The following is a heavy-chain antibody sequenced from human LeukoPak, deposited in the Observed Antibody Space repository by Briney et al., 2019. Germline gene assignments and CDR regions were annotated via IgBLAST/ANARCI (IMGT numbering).Heavy chain of an antibody. V-gene: IGHV4-39*07. CDR1: GASISTSNYY. CDR3: ARDFAVADGQTATWFEP. Sequence: SETLSLTCSVSGASISTSNYYWGWIRQPPGKGLEWIGHIYYGGTSFYTPSLKSRVTISVDTSKNEFSLKLTSVTAADTAVYFCARDFAVADGQTATWFEPWGQGTLVTVSS. CDR2: IYYGGTS. D-gene: IGHD2-21*01. J-gene: IGHJ5*02.